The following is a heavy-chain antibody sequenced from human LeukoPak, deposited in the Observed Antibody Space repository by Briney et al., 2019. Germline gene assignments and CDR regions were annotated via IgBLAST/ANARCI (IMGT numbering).Heavy chain of an antibody. CDR1: GFTFSTYS. CDR2: ISSSGSLI. CDR3: ARDLSGIAGYTYGRGIDY. D-gene: IGHD5-18*01. Sequence: GGSLRLSCAASGFTFSTYSMNWVRQAPGKGLEWVSYISSSGSLIHDSDSVKGRFTISRENAKNSLYLQMNSLRAGDTAVYYCARDLSGIAGYTYGRGIDYWGQGTLVTVSS. V-gene: IGHV3-48*01. J-gene: IGHJ4*02.